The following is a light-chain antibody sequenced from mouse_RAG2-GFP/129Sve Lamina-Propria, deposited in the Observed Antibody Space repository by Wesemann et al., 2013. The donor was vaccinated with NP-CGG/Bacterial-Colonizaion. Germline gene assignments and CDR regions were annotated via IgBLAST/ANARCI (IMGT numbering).Light chain of an antibody. CDR3: QQYSSYPYT. CDR2: WAS. V-gene: IGKV6-23*01. CDR1: QNVRTA. Sequence: DIVMTQSHKFMSTSVGDRVSITCKASQNVRTAVAWYQQKPGQSPKALIYWASTRHTGVPDRFTGSGSGTDFTLTISNVQSEDLADYFCQQYSSYPYTFGGGTKLEIK. J-gene: IGKJ2*01.